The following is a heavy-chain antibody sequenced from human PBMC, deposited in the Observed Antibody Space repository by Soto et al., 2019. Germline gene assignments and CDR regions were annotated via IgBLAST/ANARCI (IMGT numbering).Heavy chain of an antibody. CDR1: GFTFSTYG. CDR3: ARGGVAYHSLPPFEH. V-gene: IGHV3-33*01. D-gene: IGHD3-22*01. CDR2: IWYDGSNK. J-gene: IGHJ4*02. Sequence: QVQLMESGGGVVQPGRSLTLSCAASGFTFSTYGMHWVRQAPGKGLEWVAVIWYDGSNKYYADSVEGRFTISRDNSKNTLYMTMNTLRVKDTAVYYWARGGVAYHSLPPFEHWGQGTLVTVSS.